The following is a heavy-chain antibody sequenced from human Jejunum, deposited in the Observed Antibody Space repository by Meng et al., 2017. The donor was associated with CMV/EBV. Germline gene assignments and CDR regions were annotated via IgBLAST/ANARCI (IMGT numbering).Heavy chain of an antibody. CDR1: GGVFNNYA. V-gene: IGHV1-69*01. Sequence: QVQLVQSGTEVKKPGSSVKVSCKSSGGVFNNYALNWVRQAPGQGLEWMGGIIAVLKTPTYAQKFRGRLTITADESTGTTYMDLTSLTSEDTAVYYCARGFSNGYLPFDYWGQGTLFNVSS. J-gene: IGHJ4*02. D-gene: IGHD3-22*01. CDR2: IIAVLKTP. CDR3: ARGFSNGYLPFDY.